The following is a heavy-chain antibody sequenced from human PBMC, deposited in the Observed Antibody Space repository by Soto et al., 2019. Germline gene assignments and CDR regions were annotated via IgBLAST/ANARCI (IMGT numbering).Heavy chain of an antibody. CDR3: ARDTAVAFDY. J-gene: IGHJ4*02. CDR1: GYTFINYD. V-gene: IGHV1-18*01. CDR2: SSGHNGNT. D-gene: IGHD2-15*01. Sequence: QVQLVQSGAEMKKPGASVRVSCKASGYTFINYDFSWVRQAPGQGLEWMGWSSGHNGNTKYAQKFQGRVTVTTDTSTTTTCMELRSLRSDDAAVYYCARDTAVAFDYWGQGTLVTVAS.